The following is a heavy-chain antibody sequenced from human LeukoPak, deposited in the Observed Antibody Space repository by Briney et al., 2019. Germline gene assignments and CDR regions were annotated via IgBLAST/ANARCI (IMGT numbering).Heavy chain of an antibody. CDR1: GGSISSGGDY. Sequence: SETLCLTCTASGGSISSGGDYWFWIAQPPGKGLVWLVDRYWSGTTYYNPLIISATTISVNTDKNQFSLKLSSVTAADTAVYYRARGRGIISGAFDIWGQGTMVTVSS. J-gene: IGHJ3*02. CDR2: RYWSGTT. D-gene: IGHD1-26*01. V-gene: IGHV4-31*01. CDR3: ARGRGIISGAFDI.